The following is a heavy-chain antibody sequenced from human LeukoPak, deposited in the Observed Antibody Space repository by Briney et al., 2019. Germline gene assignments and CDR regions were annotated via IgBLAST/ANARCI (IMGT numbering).Heavy chain of an antibody. Sequence: SEPLSLTFAVYGAALRDYYWSWIRQSPGKGLGWIGAAVHQGPPVHGPIPNGKYNPSFKSRVTMSVDTTKNQSSLKLTSVTGADTAPYYCVRQGTNSGYYLLDYWGQGHLVTVS. CDR1: GAALRDYY. D-gene: IGHD3-22*01. CDR2: AVHQGPP. CDR3: VRQGTNSGYYLLDY. J-gene: IGHJ4*02. V-gene: IGHV4-34*12.